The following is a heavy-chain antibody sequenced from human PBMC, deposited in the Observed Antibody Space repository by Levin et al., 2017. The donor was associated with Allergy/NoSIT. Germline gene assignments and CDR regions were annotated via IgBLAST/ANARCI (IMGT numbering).Heavy chain of an antibody. CDR2: IKHDGSEK. CDR3: ARNWRSALDH. CDR1: GFTFSSYW. V-gene: IGHV3-7*04. D-gene: IGHD2-8*02. Sequence: GGSLRLSCAASGFTFSSYWMSWVRQAPGKGLEWVANIKHDGSEKYYVDSVKGRFTISRDNAKNSVYLQMNSLRVEDTAVYYCARNWRSALDHRVQGTMVTVSS. J-gene: IGHJ3*01.